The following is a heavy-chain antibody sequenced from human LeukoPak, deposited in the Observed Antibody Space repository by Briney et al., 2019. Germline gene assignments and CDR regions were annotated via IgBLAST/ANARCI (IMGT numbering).Heavy chain of an antibody. CDR2: IYTSGST. Sequence: PSETLSLTCTVSGGSISSYYWSWIRQPAGKGLEWIGRIYTSGSTNYNPSLKSQVTMSVDTSKNQFSLKLSSVTAADTAAYYCAREVGEYSGYDYVDYWGQGTLVTVSS. V-gene: IGHV4-4*07. CDR3: AREVGEYSGYDYVDY. CDR1: GGSISSYY. J-gene: IGHJ4*02. D-gene: IGHD5-12*01.